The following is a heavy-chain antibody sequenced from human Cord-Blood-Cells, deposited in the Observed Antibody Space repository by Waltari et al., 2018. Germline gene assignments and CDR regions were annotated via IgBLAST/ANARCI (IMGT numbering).Heavy chain of an antibody. J-gene: IGHJ4*02. CDR1: GGSFSGFY. CDR3: ARVRHGFYFDY. Sequence: QVQLQQWGAGLLTPSETLSLTCAVYGGSFSGFYWSWIRQPPGKGLEWIGEINHSGSTNYNPSLKSRVTISVDTSKNQFSLKLSSVTAADTAVYYCARVRHGFYFDYWGQGTLVTVSS. V-gene: IGHV4-34*01. CDR2: INHSGST.